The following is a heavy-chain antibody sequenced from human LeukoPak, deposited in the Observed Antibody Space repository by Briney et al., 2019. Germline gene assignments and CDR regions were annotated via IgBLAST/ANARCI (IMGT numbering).Heavy chain of an antibody. J-gene: IGHJ5*02. CDR3: ARHVPIVVVVAATPGWFDP. CDR2: IYYSGST. D-gene: IGHD2-15*01. V-gene: IGHV4-59*08. Sequence: SETLSLTCTVSGYSISSGYYWSWIRQPPGKGLEWIGYIYYSGSTNYNPSLKSRVTISVDTSKNQFSLKLSSVTAADTAVYYCARHVPIVVVVAATPGWFDPWGQGTLVTVSS. CDR1: GYSISSGYY.